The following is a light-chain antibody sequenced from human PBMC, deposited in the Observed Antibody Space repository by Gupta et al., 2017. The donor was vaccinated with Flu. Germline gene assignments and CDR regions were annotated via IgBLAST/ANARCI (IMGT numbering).Light chain of an antibody. CDR1: DIAYKS. V-gene: IGLV3-21*02. CDR3: QVWDISGDHVV. J-gene: IGLJ3*02. CDR2: DDS. Sequence: SYVLTQPPSLSLAPGQTATITCGGDDIAYKSVHWYLQRPGQAPVLVVPDDSDRPSGIPERFSCSNSGNTATLTISRVEAGDEADYNCQVWDISGDHVVFGGGTKLTVL.